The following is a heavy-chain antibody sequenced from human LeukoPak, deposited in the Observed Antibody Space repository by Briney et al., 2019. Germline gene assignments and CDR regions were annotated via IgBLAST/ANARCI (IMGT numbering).Heavy chain of an antibody. Sequence: GASVKVSCKASGYTSTGYYMHWVRQAPGQGLEWMGWINPNSGGTNYAQKFQGRVTMTRDTSISTAYMELSRLRSDDTAVYYCARKGRSSSWAFDYWGQGTLVTVSS. D-gene: IGHD6-13*01. CDR2: INPNSGGT. CDR3: ARKGRSSSWAFDY. J-gene: IGHJ4*02. V-gene: IGHV1-2*02. CDR1: GYTSTGYY.